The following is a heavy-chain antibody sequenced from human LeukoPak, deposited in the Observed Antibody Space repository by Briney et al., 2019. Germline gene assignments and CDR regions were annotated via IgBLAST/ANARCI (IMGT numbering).Heavy chain of an antibody. CDR3: LRAASGDRYSGYAKDRYYFDR. D-gene: IGHD5-12*01. Sequence: SETLSLTCTVSGGYIRDDSWSWFRQPPAKGLAWVGSVFDIRCITFIPSLTRRLTLSVGRPKNQTFLQLSAVTAAGTPGHFCLRAASGDRYSGYAKDRYYFDRWGQGTLVTVSS. V-gene: IGHV4-59*03. J-gene: IGHJ4*02. CDR2: VFDIRCI. CDR1: GGYIRDDS.